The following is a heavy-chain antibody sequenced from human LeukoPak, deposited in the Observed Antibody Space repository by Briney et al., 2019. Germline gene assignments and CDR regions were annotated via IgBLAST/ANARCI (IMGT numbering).Heavy chain of an antibody. CDR3: ATGSSGSPSYFDY. CDR2: IIPILGIA. CDR1: GGTFSSYT. J-gene: IGHJ4*02. D-gene: IGHD1-26*01. V-gene: IGHV1-69*02. Sequence: SVKVSCKASGGTFSSYTISWVRQAPGQGLEWMGRIIPILGIANYAQKFQGRVTITADKSTSTAYMELSSLRSEDTAVYYCATGSSGSPSYFDYWGQGTLVTVSS.